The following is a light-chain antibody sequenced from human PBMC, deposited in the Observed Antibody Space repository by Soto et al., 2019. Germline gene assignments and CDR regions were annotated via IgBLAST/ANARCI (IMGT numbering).Light chain of an antibody. J-gene: IGKJ3*01. V-gene: IGKV1-12*01. CDR2: AAS. CDR1: QAIGVW. Sequence: DIPMTQSPSSVSASVGDRVTITCRASQAIGVWLAWYQQKPGKAPDLLIYAASHLQSGVPSRFSGSGSGTDFTLTISSLQPEDFATYFCQQANSFPFTFGPGTKVDIK. CDR3: QQANSFPFT.